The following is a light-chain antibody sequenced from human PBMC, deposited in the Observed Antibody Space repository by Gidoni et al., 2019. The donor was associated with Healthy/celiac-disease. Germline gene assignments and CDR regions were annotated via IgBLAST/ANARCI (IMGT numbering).Light chain of an antibody. Sequence: EIVLTQSPATLSLSPGERATLSCRASQRVSSYLAWYQQKPGQAPRLLIYDASNRATGIPARFRGSGSGTDFTLTISSLGPEDFAVYYCRRRSNWPPITFGEGTRLEIK. CDR3: RRRSNWPPIT. CDR1: QRVSSY. J-gene: IGKJ5*01. CDR2: DAS. V-gene: IGKV3-11*01.